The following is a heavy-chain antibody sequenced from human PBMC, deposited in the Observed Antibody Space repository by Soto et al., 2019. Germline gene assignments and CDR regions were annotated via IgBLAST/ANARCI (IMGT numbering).Heavy chain of an antibody. CDR2: ISYDGSLQ. D-gene: IGHD5-18*01. J-gene: IGHJ4*02. CDR1: GFAFSSYG. Sequence: QAQLVESGGGVVQPGRSLRLSCAASGFAFSSYGMHWVRQAPGTGLEWVAVISYDGSLQHDADSVKGRFTISRDNSKNMVLLQMSSLRAKDTAVYYCVSDRGYGHASVPYSWGQGTLVSVSS. V-gene: IGHV3-30*03. CDR3: VSDRGYGHASVPYS.